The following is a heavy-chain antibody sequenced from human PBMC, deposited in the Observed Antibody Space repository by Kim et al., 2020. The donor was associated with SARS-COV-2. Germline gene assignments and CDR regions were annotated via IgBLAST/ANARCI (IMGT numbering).Heavy chain of an antibody. D-gene: IGHD3-9*01. V-gene: IGHV3-33*01. CDR2: IWYDGSNK. CDR1: GFTFSSYG. Sequence: GGSLRLSCAASGFTFSSYGMHWVRPAPGKGLEWVAVIWYDGSNKYYADSVKGRFTISRDNSKNTLYLQMNSLRAEDTAVYYCAREGDFDPPHDAFDIWGQGTMVTVSS. J-gene: IGHJ3*02. CDR3: AREGDFDPPHDAFDI.